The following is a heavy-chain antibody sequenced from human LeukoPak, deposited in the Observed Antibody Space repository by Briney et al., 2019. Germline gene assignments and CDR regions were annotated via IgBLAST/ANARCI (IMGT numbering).Heavy chain of an antibody. V-gene: IGHV4-39*07. Sequence: PSETLSLTCTVSGGSFSSTTYYWGWIRQPPGKGLEWIGEINHNGNTNYNPSLKSRVTISVDTSKNQFSLRVSSVTAADSAVYYCARWPRERNRITVTNYYYYMDVWGGGTTVTVSS. J-gene: IGHJ6*03. CDR3: ARWPRERNRITVTNYYYYMDV. D-gene: IGHD4-11*01. CDR2: INHNGNT. CDR1: GGSFSSTTYY.